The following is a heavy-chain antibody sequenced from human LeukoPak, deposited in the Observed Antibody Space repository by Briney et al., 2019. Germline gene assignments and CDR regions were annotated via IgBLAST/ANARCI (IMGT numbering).Heavy chain of an antibody. CDR3: ARWVPSNAFDY. D-gene: IGHD4-11*01. CDR1: GFTFSSYA. Sequence: PGGSLRLSCAASGFTFSSYAMSWVRQAPGKGLEWVSAISGSGGSTYYADPVRGRFSISRDNVKNTLYLQMNSLRVDDTAVYYCARWVPSNAFDYWGQGTLVTVSS. CDR2: ISGSGGST. V-gene: IGHV3-23*01. J-gene: IGHJ4*02.